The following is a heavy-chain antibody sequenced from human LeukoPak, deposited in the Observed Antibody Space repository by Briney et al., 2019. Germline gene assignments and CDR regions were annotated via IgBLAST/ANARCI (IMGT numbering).Heavy chain of an antibody. Sequence: ASVKVSCKASGYTFTGYYMHWVRQAPGQGLEWMGRINPNSGGTNYAQKFQGRVTMTRDTSISTAYMELSRLRSDDTVVYYCARDRYVWGSYPDYWGQGTLVTVSS. J-gene: IGHJ4*02. CDR1: GYTFTGYY. CDR2: INPNSGGT. CDR3: ARDRYVWGSYPDY. V-gene: IGHV1-2*05. D-gene: IGHD3-16*02.